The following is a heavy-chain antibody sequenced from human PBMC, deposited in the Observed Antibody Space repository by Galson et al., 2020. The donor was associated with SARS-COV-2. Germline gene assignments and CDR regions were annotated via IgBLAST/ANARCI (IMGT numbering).Heavy chain of an antibody. CDR3: ARTPAYYYYYMDV. V-gene: IGHV2-70*01. J-gene: IGHJ6*03. Sequence: TSLKTRLTISKDTSKNQVVLTMTNMDPVDTATYYCARTPAYYYYYMDVWGKGTTVTVSS.